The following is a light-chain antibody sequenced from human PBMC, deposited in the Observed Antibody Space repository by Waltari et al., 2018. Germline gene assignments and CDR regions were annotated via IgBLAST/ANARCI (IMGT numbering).Light chain of an antibody. V-gene: IGKV3-20*01. CDR1: QSVSSSY. J-gene: IGKJ4*01. CDR3: QQYGSSRLT. Sequence: EIVLTQSPGTLSLSPGERATLSCRASQSVSSSYLAWYQQKPGQAPRLLIYGASNRATGIPDRISGSGSGTDFTLTISRLEPEDFAVYYCQQYGSSRLTFGGGTKVEIK. CDR2: GAS.